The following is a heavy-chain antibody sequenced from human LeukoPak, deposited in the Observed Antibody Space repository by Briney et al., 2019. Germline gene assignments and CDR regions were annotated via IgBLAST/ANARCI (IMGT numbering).Heavy chain of an antibody. CDR1: GGSISSYY. CDR2: IYYSGST. D-gene: IGHD3-22*01. CDR3: ARHILFDSSGHRGGPYYFDY. Sequence: SETLSLTCTVSGGSISSYYWSWLRQPPGKGLEWIGYIYYSGSTNYNPSLKSRVTISVDTSKNQCSLKQSSVTAADTAVYYCARHILFDSSGHRGGPYYFDYWGQGTLVTVSS. V-gene: IGHV4-59*08. J-gene: IGHJ4*02.